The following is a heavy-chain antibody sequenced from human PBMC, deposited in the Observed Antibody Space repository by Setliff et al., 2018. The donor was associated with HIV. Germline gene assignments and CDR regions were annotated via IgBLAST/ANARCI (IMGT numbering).Heavy chain of an antibody. Sequence: ASVKVSCKASGYTFTSYGMNWVRQAPGQGLEWMGWINTYTGNPTYAQDFTGRFVFSLDTSVSTAYLQMNSLRAEDTAVYYCAKSGVRPHPSHDYYYYGMDVWGQGTTVTVSS. CDR3: AKSGVRPHPSHDYYYYGMDV. CDR2: INTYTGNP. CDR1: GYTFTSYG. V-gene: IGHV7-4-1*02. J-gene: IGHJ6*02. D-gene: IGHD1-1*01.